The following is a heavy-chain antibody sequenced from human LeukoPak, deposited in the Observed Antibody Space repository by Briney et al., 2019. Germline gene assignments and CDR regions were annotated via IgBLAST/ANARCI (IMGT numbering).Heavy chain of an antibody. D-gene: IGHD3-3*01. CDR2: ISTGGDII. CDR3: AKLFGHVTIFDS. V-gene: IGHV3-48*01. J-gene: IGHJ4*02. Sequence: GGSLRLSCAASGFTFNAYSFNWIRQAPGKGLEWISYISTGGDIIYYADSVKGRFTISRDNAKKSLYLQMNSLRAEDTAVYYCAKLFGHVTIFDSWGQGTLVTVSS. CDR1: GFTFNAYS.